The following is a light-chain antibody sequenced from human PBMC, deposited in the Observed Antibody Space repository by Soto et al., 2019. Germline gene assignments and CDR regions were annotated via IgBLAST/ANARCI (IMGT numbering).Light chain of an antibody. CDR2: GAS. CDR1: QTVSSSD. Sequence: EIVLTQSPGTLSLSPGDRATLSCTASQTVSSSDLAWYQQRAGQAPRLLIFGASSRATVIPDRFSGSGSGTDFTLTISRLEPEDFAVYYCEQYVSSRLIFGGGTKVEIK. J-gene: IGKJ4*01. CDR3: EQYVSSRLI. V-gene: IGKV3-20*01.